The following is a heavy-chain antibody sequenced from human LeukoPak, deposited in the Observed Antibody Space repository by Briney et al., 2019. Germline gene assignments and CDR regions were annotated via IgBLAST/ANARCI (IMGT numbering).Heavy chain of an antibody. CDR3: AKDDSGSYYPYYYYMDV. CDR2: LSGSGGRT. V-gene: IGHV3-23*01. CDR1: GFTFSNCG. J-gene: IGHJ6*03. Sequence: GGSLRLSCAVSGFTFSNCGMSWVRQAPGKGLEWVSTLSGSGGRTYYADSVKGRFTISRDDSKNTLYLQMNSLRAEDTAVYYCAKDDSGSYYPYYYYMDVWGKGTTVTIAS. D-gene: IGHD1-26*01.